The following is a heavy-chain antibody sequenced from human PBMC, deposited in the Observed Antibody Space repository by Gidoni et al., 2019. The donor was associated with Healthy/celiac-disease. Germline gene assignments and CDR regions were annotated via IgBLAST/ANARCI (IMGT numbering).Heavy chain of an antibody. D-gene: IGHD3-22*01. Sequence: QLQLQESGSGLVKPSQTLSLTCAVSGGSISSGGYSWSWIRQPPGKGLEWIGYIYHSGSTYYNPSLKSRVTISVDRSKNQFSLKLSSVTAADTAVYYCARGSHYDSSAHDAFDIWGQGTMVTVSS. J-gene: IGHJ3*02. CDR1: GGSISSGGYS. CDR3: ARGSHYDSSAHDAFDI. V-gene: IGHV4-30-2*01. CDR2: IYHSGST.